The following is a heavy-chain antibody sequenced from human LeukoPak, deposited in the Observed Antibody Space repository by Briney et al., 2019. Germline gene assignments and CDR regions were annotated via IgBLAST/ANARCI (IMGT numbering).Heavy chain of an antibody. D-gene: IGHD6-19*01. CDR3: ARDNPYTSGRGCRDY. J-gene: IGHJ4*02. Sequence: PGGSLRLSCAASGFTFSTYSMNWVRQAPGKGLEWVSSISAGSSYIYYADSVKGRFTISRDNAKNSLYLQMNSLRAEDTAVYYCARDNPYTSGRGCRDYWGQGTLVTVSS. CDR1: GFTFSTYS. V-gene: IGHV3-21*01. CDR2: ISAGSSYI.